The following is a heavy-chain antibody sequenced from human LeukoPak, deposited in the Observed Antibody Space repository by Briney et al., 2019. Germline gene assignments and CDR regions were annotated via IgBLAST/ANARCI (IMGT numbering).Heavy chain of an antibody. Sequence: PSETLSLTCTVSGGSISSYYWSWIRQAAGKGLEWIGLNYTSGSTSYNPSLKSRVTISVDKSKNQLSLKLSSVTAADTAVYYCAGLYYWGQGTLVTVSS. CDR3: AGLYY. CDR2: NYTSGST. J-gene: IGHJ4*02. CDR1: GGSISSYY. V-gene: IGHV4-4*07.